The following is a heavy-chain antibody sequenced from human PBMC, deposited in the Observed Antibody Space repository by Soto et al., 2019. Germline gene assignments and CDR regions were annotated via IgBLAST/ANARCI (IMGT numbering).Heavy chain of an antibody. V-gene: IGHV3-74*01. CDR1: GFTFSSDW. D-gene: IGHD2-15*01. CDR3: ASTVVTGY. CDR2: INSDGSST. J-gene: IGHJ4*02. Sequence: EVQLVESGGGLVQPGGSLRLSCAASGFTFSSDWMHWVRQAPWKGLVWVSRINSDGSSTSYADSVKGRFTISRDNAKNTVYLQMNSLRAEYTAVYYWASTVVTGYWGQRTPVTVSS.